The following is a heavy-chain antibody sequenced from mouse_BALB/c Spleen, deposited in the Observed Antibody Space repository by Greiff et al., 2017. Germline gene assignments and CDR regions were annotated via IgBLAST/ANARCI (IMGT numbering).Heavy chain of an antibody. J-gene: IGHJ1*01. CDR3: ARNMEDFDV. D-gene: IGHD1-1*02. Sequence: VQLQQSGPGLVQPSQSLSITCTVSGFSLTSYGVHWVRQSPGKGLEWLGVIWSGGSTDYNAAFISRLSISKDNSKSQVFSKMNSLQADDTAIYYCARNMEDFDVWGAGTTVTVSS. CDR1: GFSLTSYG. CDR2: IWSGGST. V-gene: IGHV2-4-1*01.